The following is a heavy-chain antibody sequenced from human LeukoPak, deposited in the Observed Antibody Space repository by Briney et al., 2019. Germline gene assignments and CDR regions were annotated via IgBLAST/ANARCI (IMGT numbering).Heavy chain of an antibody. V-gene: IGHV3-30*02. J-gene: IGHJ3*02. CDR1: GFTFSSYG. CDR3: AKDGVAVFGAFDI. D-gene: IGHD2-21*01. CDR2: IRYDGSNK. Sequence: GGSLRLSCAASGFTFSSYGMHWVRQATGKGLEWVAFIRYDGSNKYYADSVKGRFTISRDNSKNTLYLQMNSLRAEDTAVYYCAKDGVAVFGAFDIWGQGTMVTVSS.